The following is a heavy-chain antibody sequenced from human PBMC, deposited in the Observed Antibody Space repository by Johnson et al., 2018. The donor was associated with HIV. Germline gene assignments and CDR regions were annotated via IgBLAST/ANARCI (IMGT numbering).Heavy chain of an antibody. Sequence: QMLLVESGGGVVQPGGSLRLSCAASGFTFSTYGMHWVRQAPGKGLEWVAFIRYDGSNKYYADSVKGRFTISRDNSKNTLYLQMNSLRVADTAVYYCAKGEQLVISRKGHDAFDIWGQGTMVTVSS. V-gene: IGHV3-30*02. J-gene: IGHJ3*02. CDR3: AKGEQLVISRKGHDAFDI. D-gene: IGHD6-6*01. CDR1: GFTFSTYG. CDR2: IRYDGSNK.